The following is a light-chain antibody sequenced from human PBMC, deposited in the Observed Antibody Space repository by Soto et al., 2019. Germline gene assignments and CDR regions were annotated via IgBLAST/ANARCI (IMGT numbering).Light chain of an antibody. CDR3: QQYDSLPLS. CDR1: QDISNF. V-gene: IGKV1-33*01. J-gene: IGKJ3*01. Sequence: DILMTQSPSSLSASVGDRVTITCQASQDISNFLNWYQHKPGKSPKLLINDASNLETGVPSRFSGSGSSTDFTFTINSLQPEDVATYYCQQYDSLPLSFGPGTKVELK. CDR2: DAS.